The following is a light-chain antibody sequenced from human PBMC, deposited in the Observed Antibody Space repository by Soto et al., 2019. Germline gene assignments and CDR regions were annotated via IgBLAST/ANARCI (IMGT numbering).Light chain of an antibody. J-gene: IGLJ1*01. Sequence: SYELTQSPSVAVAPGQTAKITCGGDDIGSKSVHWYQHKPGQAPVLVVHDNDDRPSEIPARFSGSNSGNTATLTISRVEAGDEADFYCQVWDISEHHYVFGIGTKLTVL. V-gene: IGLV3-21*02. CDR2: DND. CDR3: QVWDISEHHYV. CDR1: DIGSKS.